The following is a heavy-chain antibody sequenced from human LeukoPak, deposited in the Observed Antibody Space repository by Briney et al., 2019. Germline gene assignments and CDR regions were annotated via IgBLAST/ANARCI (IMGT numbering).Heavy chain of an antibody. V-gene: IGHV3-7*01. J-gene: IGHJ4*02. CDR2: INEDGGER. Sequence: GGSLRLSCAASGFTLNRYWMSWVRQAPGKGLEWVANINEDGGERHYVDSVKGRFTISRDNAKNSLYMQMNSMRAEDTAVYYCARGGNLENWGGGTLVTVSS. CDR3: ARGGNLEN. D-gene: IGHD1-14*01. CDR1: GFTLNRYW.